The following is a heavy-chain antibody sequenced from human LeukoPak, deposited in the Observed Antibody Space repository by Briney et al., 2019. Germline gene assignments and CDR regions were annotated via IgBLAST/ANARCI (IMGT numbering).Heavy chain of an antibody. CDR2: ISYTGTT. J-gene: IGHJ3*02. V-gene: IGHV4-61*01. D-gene: IGHD3-10*01. Sequence: SETLSLTCTVSGGSVSSGSYYWSWIRQPPGKRLEWIGYISYTGTTNYNPSLRSPVTISVDMSKNQISLKLNSVTAADTAVYHCASPSGGRYRDDALDIWGQGTMVTVSS. CDR1: GGSVSSGSYY. CDR3: ASPSGGRYRDDALDI.